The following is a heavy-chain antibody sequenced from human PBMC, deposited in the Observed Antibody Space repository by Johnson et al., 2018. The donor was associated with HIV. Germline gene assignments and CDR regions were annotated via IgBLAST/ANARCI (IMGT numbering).Heavy chain of an antibody. CDR1: GFTFSNFA. Sequence: QLVESGGGVVQPGRSLRLSCAASGFTFSNFAMHWVRQAPGKGLEWVVVISYDGSNRFYADSVKGRFTISRDNSKNTLYLQMNSLRADDTAVYYCAKPPQAILTVFGVALPGDIWGQGTMVTVSS. CDR2: ISYDGSNR. D-gene: IGHD3-3*01. J-gene: IGHJ3*02. V-gene: IGHV3-30-3*02. CDR3: AKPPQAILTVFGVALPGDI.